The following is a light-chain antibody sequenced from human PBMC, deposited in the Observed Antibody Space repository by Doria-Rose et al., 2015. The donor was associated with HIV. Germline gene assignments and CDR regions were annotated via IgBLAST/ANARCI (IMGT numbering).Light chain of an antibody. CDR1: QSFSSTY. Sequence: TQSPGTLSLSPGERATLSCRASQSFSSTYLAWYQQKPGQAPRLLIYDGSTRATGIPDRFSASGSGTDFTLTINRLEPGDFALYYCHQYGTSWTFGQGTKVEI. J-gene: IGKJ1*01. V-gene: IGKV3-20*01. CDR3: HQYGTSWT. CDR2: DGS.